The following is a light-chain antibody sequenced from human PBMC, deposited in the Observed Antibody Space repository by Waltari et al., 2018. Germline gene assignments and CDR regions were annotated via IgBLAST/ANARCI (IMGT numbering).Light chain of an antibody. CDR2: WAS. CDR1: QSILYSSTNKNY. Sequence: DIVMTQSPDSLAVSLGERATINCKSSQSILYSSTNKNYLAWYQQKPGQPPKLLIYWASTRESGVPDRFSGSGSGTDFTLTISSLQAEDVAVYYCQQYNSLPPTFGPGTKVDIK. J-gene: IGKJ3*01. V-gene: IGKV4-1*01. CDR3: QQYNSLPPT.